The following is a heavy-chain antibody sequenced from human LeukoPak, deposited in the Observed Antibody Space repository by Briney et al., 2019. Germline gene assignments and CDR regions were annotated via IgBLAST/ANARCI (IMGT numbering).Heavy chain of an antibody. Sequence: GGSLRLSCAASGFTFADYGMSWVSQAPGKGLEWVSGINWNGGSTGYADSVKGRFTISRDNAKNSLYLQMNSLRAEDTALYYCARDMETYYFDYWGQGTLVTVSS. D-gene: IGHD1-1*01. CDR2: INWNGGST. CDR3: ARDMETYYFDY. CDR1: GFTFADYG. J-gene: IGHJ4*02. V-gene: IGHV3-20*04.